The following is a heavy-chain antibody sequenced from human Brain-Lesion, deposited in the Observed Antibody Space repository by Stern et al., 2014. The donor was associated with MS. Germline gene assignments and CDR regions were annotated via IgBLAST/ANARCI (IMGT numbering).Heavy chain of an antibody. J-gene: IGHJ4*02. CDR2: FDPEDGET. D-gene: IGHD1-26*01. CDR1: GYTLTELS. Sequence: QVQLVQSGAAVKKPGASVKVSCKVSGYTLTELSMHWVRQAPRQGLERMGGFDPEDGETIYAQKFQGRVTMTEDTSTDTAYMELSSLRTEDTAVYYCATLSPGAGGNYYRHFDYWGQGTLVTVSS. V-gene: IGHV1-24*01. CDR3: ATLSPGAGGNYYRHFDY.